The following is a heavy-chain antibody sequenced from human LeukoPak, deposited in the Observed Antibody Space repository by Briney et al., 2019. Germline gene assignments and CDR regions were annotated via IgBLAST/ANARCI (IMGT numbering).Heavy chain of an antibody. D-gene: IGHD6-19*01. J-gene: IGHJ4*02. CDR2: ISWNSGSI. CDR3: AKGKKITVAGLFDC. CDR1: GFTFDDYA. Sequence: GRSLRLSCAASGFTFDDYAMHWVRQVPGKGLEWVSGISWNSGSIGYADSVKGRFTISRDDAKNSLYLHMNSLSAEDTALYYCAKGKKITVAGLFDCWGQGTLVTVSS. V-gene: IGHV3-9*01.